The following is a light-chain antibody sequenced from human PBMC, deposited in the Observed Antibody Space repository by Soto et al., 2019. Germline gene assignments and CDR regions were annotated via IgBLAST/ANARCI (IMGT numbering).Light chain of an antibody. CDR1: SGHSSYA. CDR3: QTWGTGGV. V-gene: IGLV4-69*01. J-gene: IGLJ3*02. Sequence: QSVLTQSPSASASLGASVKLTCTLSSGHSSYAIAWHQQQPEKGPRYLMKLXSDGSHSKGDGIPDRFSGSSSGAERYLTISSLQSEDEADYYCQTWGTGGVFGGGTKVTVL. CDR2: LXSDGSH.